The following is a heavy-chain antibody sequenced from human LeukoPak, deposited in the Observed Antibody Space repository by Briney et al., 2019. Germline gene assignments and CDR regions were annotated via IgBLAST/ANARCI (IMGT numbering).Heavy chain of an antibody. V-gene: IGHV3-9*01. CDR1: GFTFDDYA. J-gene: IGHJ3*02. D-gene: IGHD3-3*01. CDR3: ARDYDFWSGSGAFDI. Sequence: GRSLRLSCAASGFTFDDYAMHWVRQAPGKGLEWVSGISWNSGSIGYADSVKGRFTISRDNAKNSLYLQMNSLRAEDTAVYYCARDYDFWSGSGAFDIWGQGTMVTVSS. CDR2: ISWNSGSI.